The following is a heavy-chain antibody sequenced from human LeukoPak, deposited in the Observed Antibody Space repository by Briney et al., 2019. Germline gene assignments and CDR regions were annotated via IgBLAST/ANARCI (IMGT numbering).Heavy chain of an antibody. J-gene: IGHJ6*02. CDR2: INHSGST. V-gene: IGHV4-34*01. CDR1: GGSFSGYY. Sequence: SETLSLTCAAYGGSFSGYYWSWIRQPPGKGLEWIGEINHSGSTNYNPSLKSRVTISVDTSKNQFSLKLSSVTAADTAVYYCARLGRSYYYYGMDVWGQGTTVTVSS. D-gene: IGHD3-10*01. CDR3: ARLGRSYYYYGMDV.